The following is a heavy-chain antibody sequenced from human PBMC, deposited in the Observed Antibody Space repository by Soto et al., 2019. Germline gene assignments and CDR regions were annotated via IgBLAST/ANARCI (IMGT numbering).Heavy chain of an antibody. D-gene: IGHD1-26*01. CDR1: GFTFSDHY. CDR2: SRNKANSYST. Sequence: EVQLVESGGGLVQPGGSLRLSCAASGFTFSDHYMDWVRQAPGKGLEWVGRSRNKANSYSTEYAASVKGRFTISRDESKNSLYLQRNSLKTEDTAVNYCTRLRGRYIRGLDYWGRGTLVTGSS. J-gene: IGHJ4*02. CDR3: TRLRGRYIRGLDY. V-gene: IGHV3-72*01.